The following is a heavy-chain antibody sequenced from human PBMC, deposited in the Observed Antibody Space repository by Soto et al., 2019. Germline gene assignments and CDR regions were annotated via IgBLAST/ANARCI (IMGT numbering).Heavy chain of an antibody. J-gene: IGHJ4*02. V-gene: IGHV4-31*03. CDR3: ARGQTGLTTSPADY. CDR1: GGSISSGGYY. CDR2: IYYSGST. Sequence: SETLSLTSTVSGGSISSGGYYWSWIRQHPGKGLEWIGYIYYSGSTYYNPSLKSRVTISVDTSKNQFSLKLSSVTAADTAVYYCARGQTGLTTSPADYWGQGTLVTVSS. D-gene: IGHD4-4*01.